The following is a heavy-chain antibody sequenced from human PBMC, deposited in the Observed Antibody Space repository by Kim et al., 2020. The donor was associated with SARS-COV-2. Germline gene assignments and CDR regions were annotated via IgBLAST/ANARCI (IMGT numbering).Heavy chain of an antibody. J-gene: IGHJ4*02. D-gene: IGHD5-18*01. CDR3: ARANLRTVQLWWFFDY. CDR1: GGSISSDSYY. Sequence: SETLSLTCTVSGGSISSDSYYWIWIRQPAGQGLDWISRIYSSGNSNYNPSLKSRVTISVDTSKNQFSLKLGSVTDADTVVYYCARANLRTVQLWWFFDYWGQGTLVTVSS. V-gene: IGHV4-61*02. CDR2: IYSSGNS.